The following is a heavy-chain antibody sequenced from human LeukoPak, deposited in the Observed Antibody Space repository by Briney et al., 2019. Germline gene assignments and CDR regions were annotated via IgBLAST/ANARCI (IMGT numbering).Heavy chain of an antibody. D-gene: IGHD3-22*01. CDR1: GFTSSSYE. CDR2: ISSSGSTI. CDR3: ASQDDSSGYSGYY. J-gene: IGHJ4*02. V-gene: IGHV3-48*03. Sequence: PGGSLRLSCAASGFTSSSYEMNWVRQAPGKGLEWVSYISSSGSTIYYADSVKGRFTISRDNAKNSLYLQMNSLRAEDTAVYYCASQDDSSGYSGYYWGQGTLVTVSS.